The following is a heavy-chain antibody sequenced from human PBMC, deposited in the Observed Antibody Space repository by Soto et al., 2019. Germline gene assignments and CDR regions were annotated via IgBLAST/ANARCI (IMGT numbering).Heavy chain of an antibody. CDR1: GGSMIEYF. V-gene: IGHV4-59*13. J-gene: IGHJ4*02. D-gene: IGHD3-10*01. CDR3: ARDGYDGSGSPYPAY. CDR2: IYYLGST. Sequence: SETLSLTCSVSGGSMIEYFCSFIRQSPGKGLEWIGYIYYLGSTDYNPSLKSRVTISVDTSKRQFSLRLTSVTAADTAVYYCARDGYDGSGSPYPAYWGPGTQVTVS.